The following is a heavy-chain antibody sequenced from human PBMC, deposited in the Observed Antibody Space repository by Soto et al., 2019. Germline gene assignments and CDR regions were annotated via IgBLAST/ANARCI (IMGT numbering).Heavy chain of an antibody. CDR3: ARELEQTYFDY. CDR1: GGTFSSYA. V-gene: IGHV1-69*13. CDR2: IIPIFGTA. D-gene: IGHD3-3*02. J-gene: IGHJ4*02. Sequence: ASVKVSCKASGGTFSSYAISCVRQAPGQGLEWMGGIIPIFGTANYAQKFQGRVTITADESTSTAYMELSSLRSEDTAVYYCARELEQTYFDYWGQGTLVTVSS.